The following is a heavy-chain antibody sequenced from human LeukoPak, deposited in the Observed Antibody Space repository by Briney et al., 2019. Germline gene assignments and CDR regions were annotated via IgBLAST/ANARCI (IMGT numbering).Heavy chain of an antibody. CDR1: GYTFTDHH. CDR3: ARGTSFGYDP. CDR2: INAKSGDT. V-gene: IGHV1-2*02. J-gene: IGHJ5*02. Sequence: ASVMVSCKASGYTFTDHHLHWARQAPGQGLEWMGWINAKSGDTLYAQRFQDRITMTRDTTITTAYMGLSRLTSDDTAMYYCARGTSFGYDPWGQGTLVTVSS. D-gene: IGHD3-22*01.